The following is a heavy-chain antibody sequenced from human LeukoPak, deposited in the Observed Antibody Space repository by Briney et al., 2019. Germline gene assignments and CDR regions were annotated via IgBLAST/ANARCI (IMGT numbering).Heavy chain of an antibody. V-gene: IGHV3-74*01. J-gene: IGHJ4*02. Sequence: GGSLRLSCADSGFTFSSYWMHWVRQAPGKGPVWVSYIKGDGTSTSYADSVKGRFTISRDNAKNTLYLQMNSLRAEDTAVYYCARTGDFDYWGQGTLVTVSS. CDR3: ARTGDFDY. CDR2: IKGDGTST. CDR1: GFTFSSYW.